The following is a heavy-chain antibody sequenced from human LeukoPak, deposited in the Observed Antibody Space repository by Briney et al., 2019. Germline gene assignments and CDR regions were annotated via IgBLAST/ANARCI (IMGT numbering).Heavy chain of an antibody. CDR3: ARVPYNWNYGAGNYYYYMDV. Sequence: PSETLSLTCAVYGGSFSVYYWSWLRQPPGKGLEWMGEINHSGSTNYNPSLKSRVTISVDTSKNQFSLKLSSVTAADTAVYYCARVPYNWNYGAGNYYYYMDVWGKGTTVTVSS. V-gene: IGHV4-34*01. J-gene: IGHJ6*03. CDR2: INHSGST. CDR1: GGSFSVYY. D-gene: IGHD1-7*01.